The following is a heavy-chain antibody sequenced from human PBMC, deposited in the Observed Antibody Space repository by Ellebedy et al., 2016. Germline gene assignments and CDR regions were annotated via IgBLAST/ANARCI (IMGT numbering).Heavy chain of an antibody. V-gene: IGHV4-59*08. CDR1: GGSISDYS. CDR2: IYYSGGT. J-gene: IGHJ6*02. CDR3: ARVHWNDIPYYAMDV. Sequence: SETLSLTCNVSGGSISDYSWTWIRQPPGKGLEWIAYIYYSGGTNYNPSLKSRVTITVDTSKKQFPLKLNSVTAADTAVYFCARVHWNDIPYYAMDVWGQGTTVTVSS. D-gene: IGHD1-1*01.